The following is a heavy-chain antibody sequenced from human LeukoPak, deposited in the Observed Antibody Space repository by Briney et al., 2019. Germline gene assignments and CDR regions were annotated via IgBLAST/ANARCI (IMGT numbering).Heavy chain of an antibody. CDR3: ARDDSSSWYRKSYYFDY. CDR1: GFTFSSYS. D-gene: IGHD6-13*01. V-gene: IGHV3-21*01. Sequence: GGSLRLSCAASGFTFSSYSMNWVRQAPGKGLEWVSSISSSSSYIYYADSVKGRFTISRDNAKNSLYLQMNSLRAEDTAVYYCARDDSSSWYRKSYYFDYWGQGTLVTVSS. J-gene: IGHJ4*02. CDR2: ISSSSSYI.